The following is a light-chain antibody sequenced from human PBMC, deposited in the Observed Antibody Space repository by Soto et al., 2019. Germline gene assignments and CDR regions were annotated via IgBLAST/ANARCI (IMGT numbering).Light chain of an antibody. J-gene: IGKJ1*01. V-gene: IGKV1-5*03. CDR1: QSISSW. CDR3: QHYNSYSEA. Sequence: DSRMTQSPSSLCASVGERGTVTCLASQSISSWLAWYQQKPGKAPKLLIYKASTLKSGVPSRFSGSGSGTEFTLTISSLQPDDFATYYCQHYNSYSEAFGQGTKVDIK. CDR2: KAS.